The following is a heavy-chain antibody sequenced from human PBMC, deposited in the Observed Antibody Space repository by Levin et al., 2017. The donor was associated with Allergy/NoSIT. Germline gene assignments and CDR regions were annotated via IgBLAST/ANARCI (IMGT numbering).Heavy chain of an antibody. Sequence: PGESLKISCAASGFTFSNHTMNWVRQAPGKGLEWVSYISSSSRTIYYADSVKGRFTISRDNAKNSLYLQMSSLRAEDTAVYYCARVHDFWSPHGMDVWGQGTTVAVSS. CDR1: GFTFSNHT. V-gene: IGHV3-48*01. CDR3: ARVHDFWSPHGMDV. J-gene: IGHJ6*02. D-gene: IGHD3-3*01. CDR2: ISSSSRTI.